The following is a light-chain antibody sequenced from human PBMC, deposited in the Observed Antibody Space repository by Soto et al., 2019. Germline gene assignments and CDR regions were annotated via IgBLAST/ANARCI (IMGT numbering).Light chain of an antibody. CDR1: QSVSSN. CDR3: QHYNSWTT. V-gene: IGKV3-15*01. CDR2: DAS. J-gene: IGKJ1*01. Sequence: EIVLTQSPGTLSLSPGERATLSCRASQSVSSNLAWYQQKPGQAPRLLIYDASTRATGIPTRFSGSGSGTEFSLTISSLQSEDFAVYYCQHYNSWTTLGQGTKV.